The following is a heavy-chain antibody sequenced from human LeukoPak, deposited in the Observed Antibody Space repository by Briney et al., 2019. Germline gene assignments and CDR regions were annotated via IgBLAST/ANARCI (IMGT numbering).Heavy chain of an antibody. J-gene: IGHJ4*02. D-gene: IGHD5-12*01. Sequence: GGSLRLSCAPSGFTVSSNYMSWVRQAPGRGLEWVSVIYSGGSTYYADSVTGRFTISRDNSKNTPYLQMNSLRAEDTAVYYCAYSGYDGPLFDYWGQGTLVTVSS. V-gene: IGHV3-53*01. CDR1: GFTVSSNY. CDR2: IYSGGST. CDR3: AYSGYDGPLFDY.